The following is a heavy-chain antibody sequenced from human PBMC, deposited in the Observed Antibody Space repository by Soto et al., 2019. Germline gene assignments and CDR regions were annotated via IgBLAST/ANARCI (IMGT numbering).Heavy chain of an antibody. CDR1: GDSISSSNW. V-gene: IGHV4-4*02. J-gene: IGHJ4*02. Sequence: QVQLQESGPGLVKPSGTLSLTCAVSGDSISSSNWWTWVRQPPGKGLEWIGEIYHSGSTSYNPSLKSRVTISVDKSKNHFSLKLSSVTAADTAVYYCVTNAVAGTPIDYWGQGTLVTVSS. CDR2: IYHSGST. D-gene: IGHD6-19*01. CDR3: VTNAVAGTPIDY.